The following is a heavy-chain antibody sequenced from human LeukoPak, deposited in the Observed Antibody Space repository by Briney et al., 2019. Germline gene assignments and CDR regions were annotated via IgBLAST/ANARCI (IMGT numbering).Heavy chain of an antibody. CDR1: GGSFSGYY. CDR3: ARGREDTAMAYFDY. D-gene: IGHD5-18*01. V-gene: IGHV4-34*01. Sequence: PSETLSLTRAVYGGSFSGYYWSWIRQPPGKGLEWIGEINHSGSTNYNPSLKSRVTISVDTSKNQFSLKLSSVTAADTAVYYCARGREDTAMAYFDYWGQGTLVTVSS. J-gene: IGHJ4*02. CDR2: INHSGST.